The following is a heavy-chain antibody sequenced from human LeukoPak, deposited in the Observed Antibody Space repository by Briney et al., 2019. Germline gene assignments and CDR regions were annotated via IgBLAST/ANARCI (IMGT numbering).Heavy chain of an antibody. V-gene: IGHV3-33*01. D-gene: IGHD3-10*01. Sequence: PGRSLRLSCAASGFTFSSYGMHWVRQAPGKGLEWVAVIWYDGSNKYYADSVKGRFTISRDNSKNTLYLQMNSLRAEDTAVYYCARDWGITMVRGVIRNLWFDPWGQGTLVTVSS. CDR3: ARDWGITMVRGVIRNLWFDP. CDR2: IWYDGSNK. J-gene: IGHJ5*02. CDR1: GFTFSSYG.